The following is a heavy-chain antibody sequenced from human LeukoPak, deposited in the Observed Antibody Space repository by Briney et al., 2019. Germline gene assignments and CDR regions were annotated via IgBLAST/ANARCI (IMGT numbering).Heavy chain of an antibody. CDR3: ARANYDILTGYHLPYYYYMDV. J-gene: IGHJ6*03. Sequence: GRSLRLSCAASGFTFSSYGMHWVRQAPGKGLEWVAVIWYDGSNKYYADSVKGRFTISRDNSKNTLYLQMNSLRAEDTAVYYCARANYDILTGYHLPYYYYMDVWGQGTTVTVSS. CDR2: IWYDGSNK. V-gene: IGHV3-33*01. D-gene: IGHD3-9*01. CDR1: GFTFSSYG.